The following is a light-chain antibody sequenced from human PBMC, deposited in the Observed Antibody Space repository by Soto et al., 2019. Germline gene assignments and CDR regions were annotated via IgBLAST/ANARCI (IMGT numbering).Light chain of an antibody. J-gene: IGKJ1*01. CDR2: KAS. V-gene: IGKV1-5*03. Sequence: DIQMTQFPSTLSASVGDRVTISCRASQSIGTSLAWYQQTPGKAPKLLIYKASILESGVPSRVSGSGSGADFTLTFSSLQPDDFATYYCQQYHTFPTFGQGTKVDIK. CDR1: QSIGTS. CDR3: QQYHTFPT.